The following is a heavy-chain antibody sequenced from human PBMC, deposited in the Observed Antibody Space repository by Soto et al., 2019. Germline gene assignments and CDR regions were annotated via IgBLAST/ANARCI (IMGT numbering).Heavy chain of an antibody. CDR1: GYTFTSYG. CDR2: ISPYNGNT. CDR3: ARQSPGTP. Sequence: ASVKVSCKASGYTFTSYGISWVRQAPGQGLEWMGWISPYNGNTKSPQKPQGRVTMTTDTSTSTAYMELRSLRSDDTAVYYCARQSPGTPWAQGTLVTVSS. V-gene: IGHV1-18*01. J-gene: IGHJ5*02.